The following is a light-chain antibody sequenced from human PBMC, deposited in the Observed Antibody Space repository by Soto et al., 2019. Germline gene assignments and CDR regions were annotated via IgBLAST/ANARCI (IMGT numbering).Light chain of an antibody. CDR2: RND. V-gene: IGLV1-47*01. J-gene: IGLJ3*02. Sequence: QSVLTQPPSASGTPGQRVTISCSGSSSNIGSNYVYWYRQLPGTAPNVLIYRNDERPSGVPDRFSGSKSGSSASLAISGLRSEDEAAYYCSAWDDSLSGPVFGRGTKLTVL. CDR1: SSNIGSNY. CDR3: SAWDDSLSGPV.